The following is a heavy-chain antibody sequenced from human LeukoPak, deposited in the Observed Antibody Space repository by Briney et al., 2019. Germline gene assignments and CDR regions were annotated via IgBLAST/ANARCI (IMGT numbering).Heavy chain of an antibody. V-gene: IGHV3-23*01. Sequence: GGSLRLSCVVSGISLSNYAMTWVRQAPGKGLEWVSYISERGGSTTYADSVKGRFTISRDTSLNTLYLQMNNLRAEDTAVYYCVRDLILTWTPGDDFDHWGQGTLVTVSS. CDR2: ISERGGST. CDR3: VRDLILTWTPGDDFDH. CDR1: GISLSNYA. J-gene: IGHJ4*02. D-gene: IGHD3-16*01.